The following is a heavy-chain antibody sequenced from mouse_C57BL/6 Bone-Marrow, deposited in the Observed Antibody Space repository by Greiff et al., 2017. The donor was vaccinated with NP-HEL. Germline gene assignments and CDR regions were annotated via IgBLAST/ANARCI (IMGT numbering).Heavy chain of an antibody. CDR3: ARTHYDYGEGFAY. CDR1: GYTFTSYG. V-gene: IGHV1-81*01. D-gene: IGHD2-4*01. J-gene: IGHJ3*01. Sequence: LQESGAELARPGASVKLSCKASGYTFTSYGISWVKQRTGQGLEWIGEIYPRSGNTYYNEKFKGKATLTADKSSSTAYMELRSLTSEDSAVYFCARTHYDYGEGFAYWGQGTLVTVSA. CDR2: IYPRSGNT.